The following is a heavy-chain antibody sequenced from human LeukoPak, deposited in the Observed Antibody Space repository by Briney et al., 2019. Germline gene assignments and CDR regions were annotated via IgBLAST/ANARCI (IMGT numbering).Heavy chain of an antibody. V-gene: IGHV4-61*01. CDR3: ARGRYCSSTSCLNYYYYYGMDV. CDR2: IYYSGST. CDR1: GGSVSSGSYY. Sequence: ASETLSLTCTVSGGSVSSGSYYWSWIRQPPGKGLEWIGYIYYSGSTNYNPSLKSRVTISVDTSKNQFSLKLSSVTAADTAVYYCARGRYCSSTSCLNYYYYYGMDVWGQGTTVTVSS. J-gene: IGHJ6*02. D-gene: IGHD2-2*01.